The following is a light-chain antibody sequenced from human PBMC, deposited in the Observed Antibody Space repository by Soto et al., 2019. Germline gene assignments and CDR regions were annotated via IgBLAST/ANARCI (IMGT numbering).Light chain of an antibody. Sequence: EIVMTQSPVTLSVSPGERATLSCRASQSVRSNLAWYQQKPGQAPSLLIYGAFTRATGIPTRFSGTGSGTEFTLPISSLQSEDFALYYCQQYNDWPLTFGQGTKVDI. CDR3: QQYNDWPLT. CDR1: QSVRSN. V-gene: IGKV3-15*01. CDR2: GAF. J-gene: IGKJ1*01.